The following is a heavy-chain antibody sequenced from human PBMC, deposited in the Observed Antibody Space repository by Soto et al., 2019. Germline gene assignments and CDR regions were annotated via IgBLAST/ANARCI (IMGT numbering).Heavy chain of an antibody. CDR2: ISAYNGNT. CDR1: GYTFTSYG. CDR3: ARDRPDYGSGSYWFAP. J-gene: IGHJ5*02. Sequence: QVQLVQSGAEVKKPGASVKVSCKASGYTFTSYGISWVRQAPGQGLEWMGWISAYNGNTDYPQKLQGRVTMTTDTSTSTAYRELRGLRSASPAGYDCARDRPDYGSGSYWFAPWGQGTLVTVSS. V-gene: IGHV1-18*01. D-gene: IGHD3-10*01.